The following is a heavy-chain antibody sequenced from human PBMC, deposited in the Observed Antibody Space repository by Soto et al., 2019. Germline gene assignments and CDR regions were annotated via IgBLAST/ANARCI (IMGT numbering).Heavy chain of an antibody. D-gene: IGHD1-26*01. CDR3: AKDYGGSYPYGGGDY. CDR2: ISYDGSNK. CDR1: GFTFSSYG. J-gene: IGHJ4*02. Sequence: QVQLVESGGGVVQPGRSLRLSCAASGFTFSSYGMHWVRQAPGKGLEWVAVISYDGSNKYYADSVKGRFTISRDNSKNTLYLQMNSLRAEDTAVYYCAKDYGGSYPYGGGDYWGQGTLVTVSS. V-gene: IGHV3-30*18.